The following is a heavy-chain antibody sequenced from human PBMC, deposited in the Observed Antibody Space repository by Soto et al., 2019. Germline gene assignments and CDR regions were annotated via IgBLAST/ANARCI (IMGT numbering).Heavy chain of an antibody. Sequence: EVQLVESGGGLVQPGGSLRLSCVASGFTFSTYSMNWVRQAPGKGLEWISYISSSSSTTYADSVKGRFTISRDNAKNSLYPQMNSLRDEDTAVYYCARTIWSGYFQADYWGQGTLVTVSS. J-gene: IGHJ4*02. D-gene: IGHD3-3*01. V-gene: IGHV3-48*02. CDR2: ISSSSSTT. CDR1: GFTFSTYS. CDR3: ARTIWSGYFQADY.